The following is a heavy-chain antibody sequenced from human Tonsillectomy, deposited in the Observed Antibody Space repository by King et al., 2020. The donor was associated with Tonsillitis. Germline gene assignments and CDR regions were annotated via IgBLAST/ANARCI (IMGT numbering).Heavy chain of an antibody. CDR3: ARRSLEGESSGCPGPPDF. CDR1: GFTFSDFA. J-gene: IGHJ4*02. CDR2: ISYDQSNK. V-gene: IGHV3-30*04. D-gene: IGHD3-22*01. Sequence: VQLVESGGGVVQPGRSLRLSCAAFGFTFSDFAMHWVRQSPGKGLEWVAIISYDQSNKYYTDSVKGRFTISRDNFKNTLYLQMNSLSTEDTAVYYCARRSLEGESSGCPGPPDFWGQGTLVTVSS.